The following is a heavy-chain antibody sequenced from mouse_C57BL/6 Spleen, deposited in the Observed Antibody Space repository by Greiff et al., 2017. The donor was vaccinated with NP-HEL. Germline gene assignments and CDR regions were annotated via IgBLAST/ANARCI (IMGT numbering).Heavy chain of an antibody. Sequence: VKLQESGPELVKPGASVKISCKASGYAFSSSWMHWVKQRPGKGLEWIGRIYPGGGGTNYNGKFKGKATLTADKSSSTAYMQLSSLTSEDSAVYFCAIEASTGVSSHFDYWGQGTTLTVSS. CDR3: AIEASTGVSSHFDY. CDR2: IYPGGGGT. D-gene: IGHD1-1*01. CDR1: GYAFSSSW. V-gene: IGHV1-82*01. J-gene: IGHJ2*01.